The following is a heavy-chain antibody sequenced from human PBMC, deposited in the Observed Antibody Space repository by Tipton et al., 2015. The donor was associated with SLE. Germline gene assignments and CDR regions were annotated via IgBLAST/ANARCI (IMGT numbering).Heavy chain of an antibody. J-gene: IGHJ6*04. CDR2: VNPGDSDT. CDR3: ARYDFYYGMDV. CDR1: GYTFTSYW. V-gene: IGHV5-51*03. Sequence: QLVQSGAEVKKPGESLKISCEASGYTFTSYWIVWVRQMPGKGLEWIGIVNPGDSDTRYSPSFQGQVTISADKSINTAYLQWSSLKASDTAMYYCARYDFYYGMDVWGKGTTVIVSS.